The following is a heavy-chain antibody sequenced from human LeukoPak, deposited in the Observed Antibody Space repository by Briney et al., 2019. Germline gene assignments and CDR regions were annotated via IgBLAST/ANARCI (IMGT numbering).Heavy chain of an antibody. D-gene: IGHD3-22*01. J-gene: IGHJ3*02. V-gene: IGHV4-59*01. CDR1: GGSISSSH. CDR3: ARVVRLGCTDTSGPAFDT. CDR2: INYIGTT. Sequence: SETLSLTCTVSGGSISSSHWSWIRQSPEKGLEWIGYINYIGTTNYNPSLKSRVTISLDTSKSQFSLKLSSVTPADTAVYYCARVVRLGCTDTSGPAFDTWGQGTRVTVSS.